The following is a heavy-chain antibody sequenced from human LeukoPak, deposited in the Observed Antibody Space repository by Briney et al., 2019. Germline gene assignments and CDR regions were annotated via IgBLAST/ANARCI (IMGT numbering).Heavy chain of an antibody. J-gene: IGHJ4*02. Sequence: PSETLSLTCTDSGASISSYYWSWIRQPPGKGLEWIGYIYYSGSTNYNPSLKSRVTISVDTSKNQFSLKLSSVTAADTAVYYCARDYPPYYFDYWGQGTLVTVSS. CDR2: IYYSGST. V-gene: IGHV4-59*01. CDR1: GASISSYY. CDR3: ARDYPPYYFDY.